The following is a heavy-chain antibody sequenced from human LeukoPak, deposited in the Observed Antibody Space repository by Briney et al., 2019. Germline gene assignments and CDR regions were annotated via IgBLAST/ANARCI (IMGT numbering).Heavy chain of an antibody. J-gene: IGHJ4*02. CDR1: GFTFSSYA. V-gene: IGHV3-23*01. D-gene: IGHD6-19*01. CDR2: ISGSGGST. CDR3: AKGYIAVAGPPTPFDY. Sequence: QAGGSLRLSCAASGFTFSSYAMSWVRQAPGKGLAWVSAISGSGGSTYYADSVKGRFTISRDNSKNTLYLQMNSLRAEDTAVYYCAKGYIAVAGPPTPFDYWGQGTLVTVSS.